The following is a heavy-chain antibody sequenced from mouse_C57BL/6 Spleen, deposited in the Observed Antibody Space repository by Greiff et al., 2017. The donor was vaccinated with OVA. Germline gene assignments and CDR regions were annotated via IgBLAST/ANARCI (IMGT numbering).Heavy chain of an antibody. CDR1: GYAFSSSW. D-gene: IGHD1-1*01. CDR2: IYPGDGDT. CDR3: ASYYYGSSYED. J-gene: IGHJ2*01. V-gene: IGHV1-82*01. Sequence: QVQLQQSGPELVKPGASVKISCKASGYAFSSSWMHWVKQRPGKGLEWIGRIYPGDGDTNYNGKFKGKATLTADKSSSTAYMQLSSLTSEDSAVYYCASYYYGSSYEDWGQGTTLTVSS.